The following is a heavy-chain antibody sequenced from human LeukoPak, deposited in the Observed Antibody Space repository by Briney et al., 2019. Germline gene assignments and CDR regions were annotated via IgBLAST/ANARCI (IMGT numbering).Heavy chain of an antibody. V-gene: IGHV3-33*08. CDR1: SFTLSCYP. D-gene: IGHD6-13*01. CDR3: ASLAAAGDY. Sequence: GGSLRLSCAAASFTLSCYPMHWVRQAPGKGLEWVAVIWYDGSNKYYADSVKGRFTISRDNSKNTLYLQMNSLRAEDTAVYYCASLAAAGDYWGQGTLVTVSS. J-gene: IGHJ4*02. CDR2: IWYDGSNK.